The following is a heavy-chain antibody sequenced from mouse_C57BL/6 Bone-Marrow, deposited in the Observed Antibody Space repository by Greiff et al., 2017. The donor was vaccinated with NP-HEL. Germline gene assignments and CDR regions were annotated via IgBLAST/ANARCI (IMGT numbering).Heavy chain of an antibody. J-gene: IGHJ1*03. CDR1: GYTFTSYG. Sequence: VQLQQSGAELARPGASVKLSCKASGYTFTSYGISWVKQSTGQGLEWIGEIYPRSGNTYYNEKFKGKATLTADKSSSTAYMELRSLTSEDSAVYFCARSYYGSSYLYWYFDVWGTGTTVTVSS. V-gene: IGHV1-81*01. CDR3: ARSYYGSSYLYWYFDV. D-gene: IGHD1-1*01. CDR2: IYPRSGNT.